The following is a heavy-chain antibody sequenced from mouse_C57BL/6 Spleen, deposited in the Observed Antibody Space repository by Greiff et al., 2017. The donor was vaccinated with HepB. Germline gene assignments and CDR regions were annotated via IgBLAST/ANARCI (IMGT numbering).Heavy chain of an antibody. J-gene: IGHJ3*01. CDR1: GYTFTDYY. D-gene: IGHD3-2*02. CDR3: ARGEQLRLWFAY. CDR2: INPNNGGS. V-gene: IGHV1-26*01. Sequence: EVQLQQSGPELVKPGASVKISCKASGYTFTDYYMNWVKQSHGKSLEWIGDINPNNGGSSYNQKFKGKATLTVDKSSSTAYMELRSLTSEDSAVYYCARGEQLRLWFAYWGQGTLVTVSA.